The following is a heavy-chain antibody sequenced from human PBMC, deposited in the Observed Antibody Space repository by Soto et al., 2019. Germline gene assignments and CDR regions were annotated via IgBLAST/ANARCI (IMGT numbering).Heavy chain of an antibody. CDR2: SIPVFGTA. CDR3: ARETPSAAAAYYYYGLDV. V-gene: IGHV1-69*13. J-gene: IGHJ6*02. D-gene: IGHD6-13*01. CDR1: GGTFSSYF. Sequence: GASVKVSCKVSGGTFSSYFINWVRQAPGQGLEWVGGSIPVFGTASYAEKFQGRVTITADESTSTAYMELSRLRSDDTAVYYCARETPSAAAAYYYYGLDVWGQGTTVTVSS.